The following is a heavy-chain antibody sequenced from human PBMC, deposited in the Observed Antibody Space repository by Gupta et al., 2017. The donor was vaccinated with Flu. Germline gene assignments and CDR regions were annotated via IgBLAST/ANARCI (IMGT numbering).Heavy chain of an antibody. CDR1: GFTSSRHG. CDR2: ISYDGSKR. V-gene: IGHV3-30*18. Sequence: QVQLVGSGGGVVQPGRSLRRPRAPPGFTSSRHGMHWVRYAPGKGLECVAVISYDGSKRWFVDSVRGRFTISRDNSKITLYLQMNSLRPEDTAVYYGAKGGVHDWNYDVDHWGQGTLVTVSS. CDR3: AKGGVHDWNYDVDH. J-gene: IGHJ4*02. D-gene: IGHD1-7*01.